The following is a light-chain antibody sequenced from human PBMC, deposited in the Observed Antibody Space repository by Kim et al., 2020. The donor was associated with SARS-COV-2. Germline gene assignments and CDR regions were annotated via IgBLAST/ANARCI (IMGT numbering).Light chain of an antibody. Sequence: PGGTVTLTCASSTGAVTSGHYASWFQHKPGQAPRTLISDSTHKHSWTPARFSGSLLGGSAALTLSGAQPEDEADYYCLLSYSGLVFFGGGTQLTVL. CDR3: LLSYSGLVF. J-gene: IGLJ2*01. CDR2: DST. CDR1: TGAVTSGHY. V-gene: IGLV7-46*01.